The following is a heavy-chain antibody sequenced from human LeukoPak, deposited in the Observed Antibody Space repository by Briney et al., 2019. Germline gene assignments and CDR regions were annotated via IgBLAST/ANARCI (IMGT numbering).Heavy chain of an antibody. CDR2: INWNGGSA. Sequence: PGGSLRLSCAASGFTFVDYGMSWVPQAPGKGLEWVSGINWNGGSAGYADSVKGRFTISRDNAKNSLYLQMNSLRAEDTALYYCARAIGVVRYARVYYFDYWGQGTLVTVSS. CDR1: GFTFVDYG. V-gene: IGHV3-20*04. D-gene: IGHD2-21*01. J-gene: IGHJ4*02. CDR3: ARAIGVVRYARVYYFDY.